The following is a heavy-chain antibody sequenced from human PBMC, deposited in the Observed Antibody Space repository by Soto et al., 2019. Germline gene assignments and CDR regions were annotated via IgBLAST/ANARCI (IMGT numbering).Heavy chain of an antibody. V-gene: IGHV4-39*01. CDR3: AKELLRVVDY. Sequence: PSETLSLTCTVSGGSISSSSYYWGWIRQPPGKGLEWIGSIYYSGSTYYNPSLKSRVTISVDTSKNQFSLKLSSVTAADTAVYYCAKELLRVVDYWGQGTLVTVSS. CDR1: GGSISSSSYY. D-gene: IGHD1-26*01. CDR2: IYYSGST. J-gene: IGHJ4*02.